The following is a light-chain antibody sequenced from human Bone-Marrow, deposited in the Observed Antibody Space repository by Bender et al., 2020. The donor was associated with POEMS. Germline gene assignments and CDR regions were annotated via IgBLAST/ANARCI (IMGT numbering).Light chain of an antibody. J-gene: IGLJ3*02. Sequence: QSALTQPASVSASPGQSITISCTGTSSDVGDYKLVSWYQYHPGKAPKLMIYEGTKRPSGVPHRFSGSTSDNTASLTISGLQTADEADYFCCSYGTVWVFGGGTKVTVL. CDR1: SSDVGDYKL. V-gene: IGLV2-23*01. CDR3: CSYGTVWV. CDR2: EGT.